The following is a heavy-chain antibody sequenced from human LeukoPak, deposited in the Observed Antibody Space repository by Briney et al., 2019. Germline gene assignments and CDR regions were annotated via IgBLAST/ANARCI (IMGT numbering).Heavy chain of an antibody. CDR1: GFSLRTSGMR. J-gene: IGHJ4*02. D-gene: IGHD3-22*01. CDR3: ARMSYYDSSGYYFGY. CDR2: IDWDDDK. V-gene: IGHV2-70*04. Sequence: SGPTLVNPTQTLTLTCTFSGFSLRTSGMRVRWIRQPPGKALEWLARIDWDDDKFYSTSLKTRLTISKDTSKNQVVLTMTNMDPVDTATYYCARMSYYDSSGYYFGYWGQGTLVTVSS.